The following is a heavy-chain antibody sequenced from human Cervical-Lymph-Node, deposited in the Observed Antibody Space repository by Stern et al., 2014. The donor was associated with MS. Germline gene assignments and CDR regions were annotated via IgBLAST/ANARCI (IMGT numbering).Heavy chain of an antibody. Sequence: VQLVESGSELKKPGASVKVSCKPSGYTFTNYAMNWVRQAPGQGLEWMGWINTNAGNPTYAQGFTGRFVFALDTSVSTAYLQITSLKAEDTAVYYCARSPFSTYYYDEGWFDLWGQGTLVTVSS. D-gene: IGHD3-22*01. V-gene: IGHV7-4-1*02. CDR3: ARSPFSTYYYDEGWFDL. J-gene: IGHJ5*02. CDR2: INTNAGNP. CDR1: GYTFTNYA.